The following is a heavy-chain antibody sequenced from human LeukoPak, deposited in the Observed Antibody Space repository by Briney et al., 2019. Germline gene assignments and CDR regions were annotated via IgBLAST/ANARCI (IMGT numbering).Heavy chain of an antibody. V-gene: IGHV1-8*01. D-gene: IGHD2-8*01. CDR1: RYTFTSYD. CDR3: ARDLGYCTNGVCSIDY. CDR2: MNPNSGNT. J-gene: IGHJ4*02. Sequence: ASVKVSCKASRYTFTSYDINWVRQATGQGLEWMGWMNPNSGNTGYAQKFQGRVTMTTDTSTSTAYMELRSLRSDDTAVYYCARDLGYCTNGVCSIDYWGQGTLVTVSS.